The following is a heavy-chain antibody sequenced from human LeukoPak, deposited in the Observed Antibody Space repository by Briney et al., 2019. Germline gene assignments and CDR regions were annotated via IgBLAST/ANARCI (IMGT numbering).Heavy chain of an antibody. V-gene: IGHV1-69*05. Sequence: SVKVSCKASGGTFSSYAISWVRQAPGQELEWMGRIIPIFGTANYAQKFQGRVTITTDESTSTAYMELSSLRSEDTAVYYCARGSIAARVSFDYWGQGTLVTVSS. CDR2: IIPIFGTA. CDR3: ARGSIAARVSFDY. D-gene: IGHD6-6*01. CDR1: GGTFSSYA. J-gene: IGHJ4*02.